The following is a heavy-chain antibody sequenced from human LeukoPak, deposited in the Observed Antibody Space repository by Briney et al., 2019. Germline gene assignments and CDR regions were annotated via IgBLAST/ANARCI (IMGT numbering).Heavy chain of an antibody. Sequence: GGSLRLSCAASGFTVSSNYMSWVRQAPGKGLEWVSVIYSGGSTYYADSVKGRFTISRDNSKNTLYLQTNSLRAEDTAVYYCARFPISPTYTQDYWGQGTLVTVSS. V-gene: IGHV3-66*01. D-gene: IGHD4-11*01. J-gene: IGHJ4*02. CDR2: IYSGGST. CDR1: GFTVSSNY. CDR3: ARFPISPTYTQDY.